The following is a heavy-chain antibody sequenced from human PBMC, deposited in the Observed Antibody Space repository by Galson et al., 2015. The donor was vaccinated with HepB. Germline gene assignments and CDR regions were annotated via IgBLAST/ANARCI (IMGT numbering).Heavy chain of an antibody. Sequence: SLRLSCAASGFTVIGNYMAWVRQAPGKGLEWVSVVYRGGGRYYADSVQGRFTIFRDDSKNTLFLQMNSLRAEDTAEYYCAVNMKRGTSDYWGQGTLVTVSS. V-gene: IGHV3-66*01. CDR2: VYRGGGR. CDR1: GFTVIGNY. D-gene: IGHD1-1*01. CDR3: AVNMKRGTSDY. J-gene: IGHJ4*02.